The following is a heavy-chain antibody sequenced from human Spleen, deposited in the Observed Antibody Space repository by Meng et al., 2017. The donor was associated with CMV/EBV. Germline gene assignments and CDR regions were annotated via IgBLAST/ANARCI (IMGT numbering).Heavy chain of an antibody. CDR3: AKVRSGSGSYYVDY. D-gene: IGHD3-10*01. CDR2: IRFDGSSK. V-gene: IGHV3-30*02. Sequence: GESLKISCAASGFSFSNYDMHWVRQAPGKGLEWVAFIRFDGSSKYYADSVKGRFTISRDNSKTTLYLQMNSLRAEDTAVYYCAKVRSGSGSYYVDYWGQGTLVTVSS. CDR1: GFSFSNYD. J-gene: IGHJ4*02.